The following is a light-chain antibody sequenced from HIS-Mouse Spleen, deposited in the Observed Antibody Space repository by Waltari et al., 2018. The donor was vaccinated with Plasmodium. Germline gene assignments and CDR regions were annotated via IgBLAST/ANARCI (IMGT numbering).Light chain of an antibody. CDR3: CSYAGSYTFV. Sequence: QSALTQPRSVSGSPVQSVTISCTGTSRDVGGYNSLSWYQQHPGKAPKLMIYDVSKRPSGVPDRFSGSKSGNTSSLTISGLQAEDEADYYCCSYAGSYTFVFGTGTKVTVL. J-gene: IGLJ1*01. CDR1: SRDVGGYNS. CDR2: DVS. V-gene: IGLV2-11*01.